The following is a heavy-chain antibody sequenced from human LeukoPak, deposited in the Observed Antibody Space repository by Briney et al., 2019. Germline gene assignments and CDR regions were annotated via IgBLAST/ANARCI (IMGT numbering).Heavy chain of an antibody. CDR1: GFTFSSYA. Sequence: PGGSLRLSCAASGFTFSSYAMDWVRQAPGKALEYVSAISGSGGSTFYANSVKGRFTISRDNSKNTLYLQMGSLRAEDMAVYYCARLEGSATRDWGQGTLVTVSS. D-gene: IGHD2-15*01. CDR2: ISGSGGST. CDR3: ARLEGSATRD. J-gene: IGHJ4*02. V-gene: IGHV3-64*01.